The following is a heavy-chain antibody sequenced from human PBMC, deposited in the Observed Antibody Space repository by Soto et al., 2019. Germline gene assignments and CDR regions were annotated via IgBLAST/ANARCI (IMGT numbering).Heavy chain of an antibody. J-gene: IGHJ4*02. CDR1: GFTFEDYA. V-gene: IGHV3-9*01. D-gene: IGHD3-22*01. Sequence: PGGSLRLSCAASGFTFEDYAMHWVRQAPGKGLEWVSGISWNSGNIIYADSVKGRFTISRDNAKNSLYLQMNSLRLEDTALYYCAKMVTWDSSGYYQGGFDCWGQGPLVTVSS. CDR3: AKMVTWDSSGYYQGGFDC. CDR2: ISWNSGNI.